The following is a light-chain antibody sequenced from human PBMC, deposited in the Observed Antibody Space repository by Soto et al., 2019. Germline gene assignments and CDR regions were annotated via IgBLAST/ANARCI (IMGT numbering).Light chain of an antibody. CDR2: DVS. V-gene: IGLV2-14*03. J-gene: IGLJ1*01. CDR1: SSDIGGYDY. Sequence: QSVLTQPASVSGSPGQSITISCTGSSSDIGGYDYVSWYQQYPGKAPELMIYDVSNRPSGVSNRFSGSKSGNTASLTISGLQADDEADYYCSSFTSSTTRVFGTGTKLTVL. CDR3: SSFTSSTTRV.